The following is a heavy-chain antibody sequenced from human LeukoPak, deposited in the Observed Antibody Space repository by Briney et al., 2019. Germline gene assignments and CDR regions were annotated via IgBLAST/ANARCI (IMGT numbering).Heavy chain of an antibody. D-gene: IGHD2-2*02. Sequence: ASVKVSCKASGYTFTSYGISWVRQAPGQGLEWMGWISAYNGNTNYAQKLQGRVTMTTDTSTSTAYVELRSLRSDDTAVYYCARAVDCSSTSCYSFDYWGQGTLVTVSS. CDR2: ISAYNGNT. V-gene: IGHV1-18*01. CDR1: GYTFTSYG. J-gene: IGHJ4*02. CDR3: ARAVDCSSTSCYSFDY.